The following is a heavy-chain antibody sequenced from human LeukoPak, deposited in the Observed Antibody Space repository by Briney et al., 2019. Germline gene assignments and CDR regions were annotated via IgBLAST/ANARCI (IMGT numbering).Heavy chain of an antibody. CDR3: YGANAEH. D-gene: IGHD4-23*01. CDR2: TNTDGSST. CDR1: GFTFSSYW. V-gene: IGHV3-74*03. Sequence: GGSLRLSCAASGFTFSSYWMHWVRQAPGKGLVWVSGTNTDGSSTMYADSVKGRFTIARDSAKSTLYLQMNSLRAEDTAVYYCYGANAEHWGQGTLVTVSS. J-gene: IGHJ1*01.